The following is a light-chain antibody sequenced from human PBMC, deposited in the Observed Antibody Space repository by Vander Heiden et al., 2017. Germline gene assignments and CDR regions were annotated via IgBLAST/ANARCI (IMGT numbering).Light chain of an antibody. CDR2: EDS. J-gene: IGLJ2*01. CDR1: ALPKQY. CDR3: YSTDRSGNHSWV. V-gene: IGLV3-10*01. Sequence: SYELTHPPSVSLSPGQTARITCPGAALPKQYSYWYQEKSGQAPVLVSHEDSKRPAGIPERFSGARSGTRATLPISGAQVEDEAGYYFYSTDRSGNHSWVFGGGNQVTRP.